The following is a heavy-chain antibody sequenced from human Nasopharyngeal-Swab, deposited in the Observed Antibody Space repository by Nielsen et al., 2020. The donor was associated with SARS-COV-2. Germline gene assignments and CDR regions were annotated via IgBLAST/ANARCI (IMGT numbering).Heavy chain of an antibody. Sequence: ASVKDSCKASGYIFTSYDINWVRQATGQGLEWMGWMNPNSGNTGYAQKFQGRVTMTRNSSISTAYMELSSLRSEDTAVYYCARGNDFWSGYLNWFDPWGQGTLVTVSS. CDR2: MNPNSGNT. V-gene: IGHV1-8*01. D-gene: IGHD3-3*01. CDR1: GYIFTSYD. J-gene: IGHJ5*02. CDR3: ARGNDFWSGYLNWFDP.